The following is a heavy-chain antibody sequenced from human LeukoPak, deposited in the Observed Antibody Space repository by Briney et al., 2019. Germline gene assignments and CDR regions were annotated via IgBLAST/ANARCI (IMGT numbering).Heavy chain of an antibody. V-gene: IGHV3-7*01. CDR1: GFTFSSYW. CDR3: ARGRLVVDYYDSSGYRYYSDY. D-gene: IGHD3-22*01. Sequence: GGSLRLSCAASGFTFSSYWMSWVRQAPGKGLEWVANIKQDGSEKYYVDSVKGRFTISRDNAKNSLYLQMNSLRAEDTAVYYCARGRLVVDYYDSSGYRYYSDYWGQGTLVTVSS. J-gene: IGHJ4*02. CDR2: IKQDGSEK.